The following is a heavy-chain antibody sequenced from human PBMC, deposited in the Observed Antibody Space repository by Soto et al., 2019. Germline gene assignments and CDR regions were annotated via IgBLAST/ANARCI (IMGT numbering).Heavy chain of an antibody. CDR3: ARSHSTTPVAVAGPDYYFGL. V-gene: IGHV1-69*13. J-gene: IGHJ4*02. D-gene: IGHD6-19*01. Sequence: GASVKVSCKASGGTFSSHSINWVRQAPGQGLEWMGGIITLFGTSNYAQRFQGRVSITADESPNTAFMELTTLTAEDTAVYYCARSHSTTPVAVAGPDYYFGLWGRGTLVTVSS. CDR1: GGTFSSHS. CDR2: IITLFGTS.